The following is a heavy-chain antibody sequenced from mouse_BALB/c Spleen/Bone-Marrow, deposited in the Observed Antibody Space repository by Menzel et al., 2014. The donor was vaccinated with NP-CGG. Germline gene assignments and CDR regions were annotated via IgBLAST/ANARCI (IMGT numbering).Heavy chain of an antibody. CDR1: GFDFSRYW. CDR3: ARPGTWGYFDY. D-gene: IGHD4-1*01. Sequence: DVKLVESGGGLVQPGGSLKLSCAASGFDFSRYWMSWVRQAPGKGLEWIGEINPDSSMINYTPSLKDKFIISRDNAKNTLYLQMSKVRSEDTALYYCARPGTWGYFDYWGQSTTLTVSS. V-gene: IGHV4-1*02. J-gene: IGHJ2*01. CDR2: INPDSSMI.